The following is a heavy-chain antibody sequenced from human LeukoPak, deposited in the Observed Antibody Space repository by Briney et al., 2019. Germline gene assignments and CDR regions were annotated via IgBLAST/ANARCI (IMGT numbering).Heavy chain of an antibody. V-gene: IGHV3-21*01. J-gene: IGHJ4*02. CDR3: ARDHRRDGYKNY. CDR1: GFTFSSYS. Sequence: GGSLRLSCAASGFTFSSYSMNWVRQAPGKGLEWVSSISSSSSYIYYADSLKGRFPISRDNAKNSLYLQMNSLRAEDTAVYYCARDHRRDGYKNYWGQGTLVTVSS. D-gene: IGHD5-24*01. CDR2: ISSSSSYI.